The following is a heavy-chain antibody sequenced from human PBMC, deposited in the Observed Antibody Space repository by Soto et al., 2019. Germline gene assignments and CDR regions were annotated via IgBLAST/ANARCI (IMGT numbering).Heavy chain of an antibody. Sequence: EVHLLESGGGLVQPGGSLRLSCAASGFAFSSHAMSWVRQAPGKGLEWVSGVSGSGSSTYYADSVKGRFTISRDNSNNTLYLQMNSLRAEDTAVYYCAKGAIDILTGVDYWGQGTLVAVSS. CDR3: AKGAIDILTGVDY. V-gene: IGHV3-23*01. CDR2: VSGSGSST. CDR1: GFAFSSHA. J-gene: IGHJ4*02. D-gene: IGHD3-9*01.